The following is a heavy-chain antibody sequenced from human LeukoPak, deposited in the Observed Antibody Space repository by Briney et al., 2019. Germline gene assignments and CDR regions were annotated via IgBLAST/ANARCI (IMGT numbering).Heavy chain of an antibody. CDR3: AREGYCSSTSCSKQYDY. D-gene: IGHD2-2*01. J-gene: IGHJ4*02. Sequence: ASVKVSCKASGYTFTSYYMHWVRQAPGQGLEWMGIINPSGGGTSYAQKFQGRVTMTRDTSTSTVYMELSSLRSEDTAVYYCAREGYCSSTSCSKQYDYWGQGTLVTVSS. V-gene: IGHV1-46*01. CDR2: INPSGGGT. CDR1: GYTFTSYY.